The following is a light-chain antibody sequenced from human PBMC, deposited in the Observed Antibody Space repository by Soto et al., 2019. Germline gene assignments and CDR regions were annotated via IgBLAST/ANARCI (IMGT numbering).Light chain of an antibody. CDR2: GAS. CDR3: QESYSTPYT. V-gene: IGKV3-15*01. Sequence: IVMTQSPATLSVSPGERATLSCRASETVRSNVAWFQQKPGQAPRLLIFGASTRATGIPTRFTGSGSGTDFTLTIDSLQSEDFATYFCQESYSTPYTFGLGTKLEIK. J-gene: IGKJ2*01. CDR1: ETVRSN.